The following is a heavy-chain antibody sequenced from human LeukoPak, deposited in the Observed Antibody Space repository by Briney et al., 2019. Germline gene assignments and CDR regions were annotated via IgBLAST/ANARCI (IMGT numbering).Heavy chain of an antibody. J-gene: IGHJ4*02. V-gene: IGHV4-59*12. Sequence: ASETLSLTCTVSGGSIISYYWSWIRQPPGKGLEWIGYIYYSGSTTYNPSLKSRVTISVDTSKNQFSLKLSSVTAADTAVYYCARIYSSSWYADYWGQGTLVTVSS. CDR2: IYYSGST. CDR3: ARIYSSSWYADY. CDR1: GGSIISYY. D-gene: IGHD6-13*01.